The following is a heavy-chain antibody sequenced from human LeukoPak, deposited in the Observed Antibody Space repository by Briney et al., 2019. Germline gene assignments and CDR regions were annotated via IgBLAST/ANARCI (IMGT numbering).Heavy chain of an antibody. Sequence: GGSLSLSCAASGFTFSIYAMSWVRQPPGKGLEWVSAISGSGGNTYYADSVKGRFTTSRDNSKNTLYLQLNTLRAEDTAVYYCAKDRENYYDSSGPIGSRYFDYWGQGTLVTVSS. CDR3: AKDRENYYDSSGPIGSRYFDY. CDR1: GFTFSIYA. CDR2: ISGSGGNT. V-gene: IGHV3-23*01. J-gene: IGHJ4*02. D-gene: IGHD3-22*01.